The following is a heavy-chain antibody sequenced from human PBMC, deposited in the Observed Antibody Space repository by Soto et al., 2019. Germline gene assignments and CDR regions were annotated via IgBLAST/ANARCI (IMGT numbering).Heavy chain of an antibody. CDR2: IWYDGSNK. D-gene: IGHD3-10*01. V-gene: IGHV3-33*01. CDR1: GFTFSSYG. J-gene: IGHJ4*02. Sequence: QVQLVESGGGVVQPGRSLRLSCAASGFTFSSYGMHWVRQAPGKGLEWVAVIWYDGSNKYYADSVKGRFTISRDNSKNTVYLHMNSLRAEDTAVYYGARDKSIGGRYLDYWGQGTLVTVSS. CDR3: ARDKSIGGRYLDY.